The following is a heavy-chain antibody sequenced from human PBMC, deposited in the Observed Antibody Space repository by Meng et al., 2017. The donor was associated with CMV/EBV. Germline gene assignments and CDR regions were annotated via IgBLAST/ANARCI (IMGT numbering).Heavy chain of an antibody. CDR3: ATVGDCSSTSCHLVH. V-gene: IGHV4-34*01. Sequence: VYGGSFRGYYWSWIRQPPGKGLEWTGEINHSGSTNYNPSLKSRVTISVDTSKNQFSLKLSSVTAADTAVYYCATVGDCSSTSCHLVHWGQGTLVTVSS. D-gene: IGHD2-2*01. CDR1: GGSFRGYY. CDR2: INHSGST. J-gene: IGHJ4*02.